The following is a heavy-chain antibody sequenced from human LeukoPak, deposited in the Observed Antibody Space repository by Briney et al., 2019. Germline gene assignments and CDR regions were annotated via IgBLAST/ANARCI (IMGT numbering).Heavy chain of an antibody. V-gene: IGHV3-7*01. CDR3: AREGYGSGSYYGEAYFDY. D-gene: IGHD3-10*01. J-gene: IGHJ4*02. CDR2: IKQDGSEK. Sequence: PGGSLRLSCAASGFTFSSYWMSWVRQAPGKGLEWVAKIKQDGSEKYYVDSVKGRFTISRDNAKNSLYLQMNSLRAEDTAVYYCAREGYGSGSYYGEAYFDYWGQGTLVTVSS. CDR1: GFTFSSYW.